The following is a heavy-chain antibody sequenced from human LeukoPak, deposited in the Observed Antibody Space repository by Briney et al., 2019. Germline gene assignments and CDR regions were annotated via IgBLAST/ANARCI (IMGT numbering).Heavy chain of an antibody. CDR2: VNHSGST. D-gene: IGHD2-2*01. V-gene: IGHV4-34*01. J-gene: IGHJ6*02. CDR3: ARGPPAKPGTGYYYGMDV. CDR1: GGSFSGYY. Sequence: SETLSLTCAVYGGSFSGYYWSWIRQPPGKGLEWIGEVNHSGSTNYNPSLKSRVTISVDMSKNQFSLKLSSVTAADTAVYYCARGPPAKPGTGYYYGMDVWGQGTTVTVSS.